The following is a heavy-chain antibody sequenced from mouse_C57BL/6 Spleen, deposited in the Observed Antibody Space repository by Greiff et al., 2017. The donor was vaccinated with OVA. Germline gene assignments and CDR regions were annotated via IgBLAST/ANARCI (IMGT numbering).Heavy chain of an antibody. Sequence: QVQLQQPGAELVRPGSSVKLSCKASGYTFTSYWMDWVKQRPGQGLEWIGNIYPSDSETHYNQKFKDKATLTVDKSSSTAYMQLRSLTSEGSSVYYCARTGYYGNYVGAMDYWGQGTSVTVSS. CDR1: GYTFTSYW. CDR3: ARTGYYGNYVGAMDY. CDR2: IYPSDSET. V-gene: IGHV1-61*01. D-gene: IGHD2-1*01. J-gene: IGHJ4*01.